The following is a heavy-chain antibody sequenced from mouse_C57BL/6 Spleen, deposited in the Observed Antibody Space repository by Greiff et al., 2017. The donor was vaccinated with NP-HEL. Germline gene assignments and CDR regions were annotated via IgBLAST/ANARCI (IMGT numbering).Heavy chain of an antibody. CDR1: GFTFSDYG. Sequence: EVNVVESGGGLVQPGGSLKLSCAASGFTFSDYGMAWVRQAPRKGPEGVAFISNLAYSIYYADTVTGRFTISRENAKNTLYLERSSLRSEDTAMYYCARPGSSSYWYFDFWGTGTTVTVSS. J-gene: IGHJ1*03. V-gene: IGHV5-15*01. CDR2: ISNLAYSI. CDR3: ARPGSSSYWYFDF. D-gene: IGHD1-1*01.